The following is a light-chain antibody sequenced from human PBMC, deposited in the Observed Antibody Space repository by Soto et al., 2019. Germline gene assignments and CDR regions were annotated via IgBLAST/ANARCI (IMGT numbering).Light chain of an antibody. CDR1: QSISSW. J-gene: IGKJ1*01. CDR2: KAS. CDR3: QQYNSYRT. V-gene: IGKV1-5*03. Sequence: DIQMTQSPSTLSASVGDRVTITCRASQSISSWLAWYQQKPGKAPKLLIYKASSLKSGVPSRFSGSGSGTEFTLTISSLQPDDFATYYYQQYNSYRTFGQGTKVEIK.